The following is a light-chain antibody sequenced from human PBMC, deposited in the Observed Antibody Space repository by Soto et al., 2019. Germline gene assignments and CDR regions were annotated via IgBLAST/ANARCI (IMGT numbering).Light chain of an antibody. V-gene: IGLV2-14*01. Sequence: QSVLTQPASVSGSPGQSITISCTGTSSGVGGYNYVSWYQQHPGKAPKLMIYEVSNRPSGVSNRFSGSKSGNTASLTISGLQAEDEADYYCSPYTSSSTYVFGTGTKFTVL. J-gene: IGLJ1*01. CDR2: EVS. CDR3: SPYTSSSTYV. CDR1: SSGVGGYNY.